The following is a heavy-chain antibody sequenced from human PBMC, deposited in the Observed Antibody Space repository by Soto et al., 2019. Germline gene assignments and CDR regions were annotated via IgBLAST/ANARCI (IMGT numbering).Heavy chain of an antibody. CDR1: GFTFTLYA. CDR2: ISHDGSIK. J-gene: IGHJ4*02. CDR3: ARSSGASTPDFDY. Sequence: PGGSLRLSCAASGFTFTLYAIHWVRQAPGKGLEWVAVISHDGSIKYYTDSVKGRFTISRDNSLHTVYLQMNSLGPEDTAVYFCARSSGASTPDFDYWGQGALVTVSS. D-gene: IGHD3-10*01. V-gene: IGHV3-30-3*01.